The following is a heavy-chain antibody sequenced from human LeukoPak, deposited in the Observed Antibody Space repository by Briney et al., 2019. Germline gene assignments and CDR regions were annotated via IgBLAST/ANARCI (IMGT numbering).Heavy chain of an antibody. V-gene: IGHV3-48*03. CDR1: GFTFSSYE. J-gene: IGHJ4*02. Sequence: GGSLRLSCAASGFTFSSYEMNWVRQAPGKGLEWVSYISSSGSTIYYAGSVKGRFTISRDNAKNSLYLQMNSLRAEDTAVYYCAREQWLVRQFDYWGQGTLVTVSS. CDR2: ISSSGSTI. D-gene: IGHD6-19*01. CDR3: AREQWLVRQFDY.